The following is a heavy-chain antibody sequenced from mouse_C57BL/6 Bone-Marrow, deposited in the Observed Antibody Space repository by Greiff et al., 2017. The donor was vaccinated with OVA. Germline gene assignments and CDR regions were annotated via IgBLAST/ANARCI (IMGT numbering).Heavy chain of an antibody. CDR2: INRDGGST. D-gene: IGHD2-3*01. CDR3: ARRWLLLYFDV. Sequence: EVKLMESGGGLVQPGESLKLSCESNEYEFPSHDMSWVRKTPEKRLELVAAINRDGGSTYYPDTMERRFIISRDNTKKTLYLQMSSLRSEDTALYYCARRWLLLYFDVWGTGTTVTVSS. CDR1: EYEFPSHD. J-gene: IGHJ1*03. V-gene: IGHV5-2*03.